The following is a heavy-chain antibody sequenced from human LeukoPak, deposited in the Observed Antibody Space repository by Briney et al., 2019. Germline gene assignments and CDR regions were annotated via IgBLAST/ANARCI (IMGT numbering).Heavy chain of an antibody. CDR1: GFTFSSYS. CDR2: ISSSSSYI. D-gene: IGHD6-13*01. V-gene: IGHV3-21*01. CDR3: ARDFGIAAKIFDY. J-gene: IGHJ4*02. Sequence: PGGSLRLACAASGFTFSSYSMNWVRQAPGKGLEWVSSISSSSSYIYYADSVKGRFTISRDNAKNSLYLQMNSLRAEDTAVYYCARDFGIAAKIFDYWGQGTLVTVSS.